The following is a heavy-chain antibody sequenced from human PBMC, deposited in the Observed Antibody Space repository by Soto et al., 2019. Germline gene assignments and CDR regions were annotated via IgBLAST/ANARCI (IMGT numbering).Heavy chain of an antibody. J-gene: IGHJ4*02. CDR1: GFIFNAYA. D-gene: IGHD4-4*01. CDR2: IGGSGGNT. Sequence: EVQLVESGGGLVQPGGSLRLSCAASGFIFNAYAMTWVRQAPGKGLEWVSAIGGSGGNTYYAASVKGGFTISRDNSKDTVDLEMNRLRVDDTAVYFCARVASDYINSADHWGQGILVTVSS. CDR3: ARVASDYINSADH. V-gene: IGHV3-23*04.